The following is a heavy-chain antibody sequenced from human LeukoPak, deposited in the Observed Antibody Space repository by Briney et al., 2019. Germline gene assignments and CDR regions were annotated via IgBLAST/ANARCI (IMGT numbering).Heavy chain of an antibody. V-gene: IGHV4-59*01. D-gene: IGHD4-17*01. CDR2: IYYSGST. J-gene: IGHJ3*02. CDR1: GGSISSYY. CDR3: ASSASGGPDNDYGDYLGYAFDI. Sequence: SETLSLTCTVSGGSISSYYWSWIRQPPGKGLEWIGYIYYSGSTNYNPSLKSRVTISVDTSKNQFSLKLSSVTAADTAVYYCASSASGGPDNDYGDYLGYAFDIWGQGTMVTVSS.